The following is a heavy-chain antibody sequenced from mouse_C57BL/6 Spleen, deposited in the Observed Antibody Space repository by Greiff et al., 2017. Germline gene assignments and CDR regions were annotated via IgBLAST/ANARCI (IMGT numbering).Heavy chain of an antibody. J-gene: IGHJ4*01. CDR3: ARMTAQATYAMDY. V-gene: IGHV1-22*01. D-gene: IGHD3-2*02. CDR1: GYTFTDYN. Sequence: EVQLQQSGPELVKPGASVKMSCKASGYTFTDYNMHWVKQSHGKSLEWIGYINPNNGGTRYNQKFKGKVTLTLNKSTSTAYMELRSLTSEDAAVYYCARMTAQATYAMDYWGQGTSVTVSS. CDR2: INPNNGGT.